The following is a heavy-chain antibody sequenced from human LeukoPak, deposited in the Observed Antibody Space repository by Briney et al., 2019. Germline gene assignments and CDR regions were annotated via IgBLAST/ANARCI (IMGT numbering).Heavy chain of an antibody. CDR3: ATPTTGTTYYFDY. Sequence: GGSVTVSCKASGYTFTGYYMHWVRQAPGQGLEWMGWINPNSGGTNYAQKFQGRVTMTRDTSISTAYMELSRLRSDDTAVYYCATPTTGTTYYFDYWGQGTLVTVSS. J-gene: IGHJ4*02. CDR2: INPNSGGT. CDR1: GYTFTGYY. V-gene: IGHV1-2*02. D-gene: IGHD1-1*01.